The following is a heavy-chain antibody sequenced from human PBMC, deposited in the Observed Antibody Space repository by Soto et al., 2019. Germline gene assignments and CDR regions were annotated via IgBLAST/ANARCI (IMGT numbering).Heavy chain of an antibody. J-gene: IGHJ5*02. CDR3: ARDGAFWGSTSPNWFDP. D-gene: IGHD2-2*01. Sequence: ASVKVSCKASGYTFTSYGISWVRQAPGQGLEWMGWISAYNGNTNYAQKLQGRVTMTTDTSTSTAYMELRSLRSDDTAVYYCARDGAFWGSTSPNWFDPWGQGTLVTVSS. CDR2: ISAYNGNT. V-gene: IGHV1-18*01. CDR1: GYTFTSYG.